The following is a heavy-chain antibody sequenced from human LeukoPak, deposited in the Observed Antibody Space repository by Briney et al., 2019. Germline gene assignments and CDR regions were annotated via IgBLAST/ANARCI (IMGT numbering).Heavy chain of an antibody. J-gene: IGHJ5*01. D-gene: IGHD2-15*01. V-gene: IGHV3-48*01. CDR3: ARDVGYCSGGSCYRWFAS. CDR1: RFTFSTYS. CDR2: ISTGSAVI. Sequence: GGSLRLSCAASRFTFSTYSMSWVRQAPGKGLEWVSYISTGSAVIYYADSVKGRFTISRDDARNSVSLQMNSLRADDTAVYYCARDVGYCSGGSCYRWFASWGQGTLVTVSS.